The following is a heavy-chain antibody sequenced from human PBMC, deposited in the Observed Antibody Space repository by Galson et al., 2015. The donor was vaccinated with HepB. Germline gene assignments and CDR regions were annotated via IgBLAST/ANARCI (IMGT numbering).Heavy chain of an antibody. CDR1: GYTFTNYF. D-gene: IGHD1-26*01. CDR3: ARVLRSGSYSLDY. J-gene: IGHJ4*02. Sequence: SVKVSCKASGYTFTNYFMHWVRQAPGQGLEWMGIINPSGGSTSYAQKFQGRVTMTRDASTSTVYMELSSLRSEDTAVYYCARVLRSGSYSLDYWGQGTLVTVSS. CDR2: INPSGGST. V-gene: IGHV1-46*01.